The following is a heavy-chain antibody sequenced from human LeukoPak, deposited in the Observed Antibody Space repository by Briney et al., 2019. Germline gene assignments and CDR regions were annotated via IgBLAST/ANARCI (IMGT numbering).Heavy chain of an antibody. CDR1: GFTFDDYW. J-gene: IGHJ5*02. V-gene: IGHV3-7*01. CDR3: VRAGGAYSFNP. CDR2: IKQDGSEQ. Sequence: GGSLRLSCVASGFTFDDYWMNWVRQAPGKGLEWVANIKQDGSEQYYVDSVKGRFTISRDNAKNSLCLQMNSLRAEDTAVYYCVRAGGAYSFNPWGQGTLVTVSS. D-gene: IGHD5-18*01.